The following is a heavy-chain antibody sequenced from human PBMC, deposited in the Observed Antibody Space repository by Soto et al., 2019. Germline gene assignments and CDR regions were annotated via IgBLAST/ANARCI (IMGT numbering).Heavy chain of an antibody. CDR3: ARDYYGSVYGMDV. CDR1: GFTFSSYA. V-gene: IGHV3-30-3*01. CDR2: ISYDGSNK. J-gene: IGHJ6*02. D-gene: IGHD3-10*01. Sequence: GGSLRLSCAGSGFTFSSYAMHWVRQAPGKGLEWVAVISYDGSNKYYADSVKGRFTISRDNSKNTLYLQMNSLRAEDTAVYYCARDYYGSVYGMDVWGQGTTVTVSS.